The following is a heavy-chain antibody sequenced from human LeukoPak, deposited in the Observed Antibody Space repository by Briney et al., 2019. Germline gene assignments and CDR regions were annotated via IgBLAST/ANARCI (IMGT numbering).Heavy chain of an antibody. CDR2: ISSSSRSI. V-gene: IGHV3-21*01. J-gene: IGHJ3*02. Sequence: GGSLRLSCAASGFTFSAYSMNWVRQAPGRGLEWVSSISSSSRSIYNADSVKGRFTISRDNAKRTLYLQMKRLRAEDTAVYYCARDRDGDSSGSIYDAFDIWGQGTMVTVSS. D-gene: IGHD3-22*01. CDR1: GFTFSAYS. CDR3: ARDRDGDSSGSIYDAFDI.